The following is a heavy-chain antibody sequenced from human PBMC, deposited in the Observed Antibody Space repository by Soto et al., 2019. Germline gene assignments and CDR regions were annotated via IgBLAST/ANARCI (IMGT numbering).Heavy chain of an antibody. CDR2: IYYSGST. J-gene: IGHJ6*03. D-gene: IGHD3-9*01. CDR1: GGSFSGYY. V-gene: IGHV4-59*01. CDR3: ARDPRSYDILTGYYREYYMDV. Sequence: SETLSLTCAVYGGSFSGYYWSWIRQPPGKGLEWIGYIYYSGSTNYNPSLKSRVTISVDTSKNQFSLKLSSVTAADTAVYYCARDPRSYDILTGYYREYYMDVWGKGTTVTVSS.